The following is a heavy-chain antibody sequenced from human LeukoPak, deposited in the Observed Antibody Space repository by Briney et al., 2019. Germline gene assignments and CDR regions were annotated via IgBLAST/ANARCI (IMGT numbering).Heavy chain of an antibody. CDR2: IYSGGST. Sequence: GGSLRLSCVASGFTVSSNCMSWVRQVPGKGLEWVSVIYSGGSTFYSDYVKGRFTISRDNSKNTLYLQMNSLRAEDTAVYYCARTIAMVRGVITVYYYYMDVWGKGTTVTVSS. D-gene: IGHD3-10*01. CDR3: ARTIAMVRGVITVYYYYMDV. CDR1: GFTVSSNC. V-gene: IGHV3-66*02. J-gene: IGHJ6*03.